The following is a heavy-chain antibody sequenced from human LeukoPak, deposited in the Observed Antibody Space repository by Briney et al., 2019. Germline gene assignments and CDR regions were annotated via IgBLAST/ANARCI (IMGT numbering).Heavy chain of an antibody. CDR1: GFTFSDYS. V-gene: IGHV3-48*01. CDR2: IGIDSGNT. Sequence: SGGSLRLSCAASGFTFSDYSMNWVRQAPGKGLEWISYIGIDSGNTNYADSVKSRFTISRDKAKNSLYLQMNSLRVENTAVYYCARDYKYAFDNWGQGTLVTVSS. D-gene: IGHD5-24*01. CDR3: ARDYKYAFDN. J-gene: IGHJ4*02.